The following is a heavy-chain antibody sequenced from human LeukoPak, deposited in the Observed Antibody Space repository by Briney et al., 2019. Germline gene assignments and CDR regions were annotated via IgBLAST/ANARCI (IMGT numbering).Heavy chain of an antibody. J-gene: IGHJ4*02. CDR2: IIPIFGTA. D-gene: IGHD1-26*01. CDR1: GGTFSSYA. Sequence: GASVKVSCKASGGTFSSYAISWVRQAPGQGLEWMGGIIPIFGTADYAQKFQGRVTITADESTSTAYMELSSLRSEDTAVYYCARASGSYSNFDYWGQGTLVTVSS. V-gene: IGHV1-69*01. CDR3: ARASGSYSNFDY.